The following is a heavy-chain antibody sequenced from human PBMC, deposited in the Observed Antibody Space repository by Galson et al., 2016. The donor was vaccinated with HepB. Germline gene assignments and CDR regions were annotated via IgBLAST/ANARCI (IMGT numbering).Heavy chain of an antibody. Sequence: SETLSLTCAVSGDSISSDNWWTWVRQPPGKGLEWIGEIYHSGSTNYDPSLQSRVTISLDKSKNQFSPRVTSVTAADTAVYYCARAGIEVAGTFDYWGQGTLVTVSS. CDR3: ARAGIEVAGTFDY. CDR1: GDSISSDNW. V-gene: IGHV4-4*02. D-gene: IGHD6-19*01. CDR2: IYHSGST. J-gene: IGHJ4*02.